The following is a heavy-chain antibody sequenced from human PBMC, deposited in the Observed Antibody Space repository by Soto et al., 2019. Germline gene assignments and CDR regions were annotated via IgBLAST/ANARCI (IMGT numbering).Heavy chain of an antibody. CDR1: GYSISSGYY. J-gene: IGHJ4*02. Sequence: PSETLSLTCAVSGYSISSGYYWGWIRQPPGKGLEWIGSIYHSGSTYYNPSLKSRVTISVDTSKNQFSLKLSSVTAADTAVYYCATHTHYSYGYGFDYWGQGTLFTVSS. CDR3: ATHTHYSYGYGFDY. D-gene: IGHD5-18*01. CDR2: IYHSGST. V-gene: IGHV4-38-2*01.